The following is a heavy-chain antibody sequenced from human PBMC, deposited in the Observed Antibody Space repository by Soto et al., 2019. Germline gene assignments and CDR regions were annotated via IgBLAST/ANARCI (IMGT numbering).Heavy chain of an antibody. CDR3: GRVVEPATRHTDFDS. V-gene: IGHV4-39*01. Sequence: PSETLSLTCAVSGVSIHNSHSFWGWSRQPPGKGLEFIGSIYYRGGSNYNPFLKSRVTIFLKTSKNQFSLTVNSVTAADTAIYPCGRVVEPATRHTDFDSWGQGTLVTVSS. D-gene: IGHD2-21*02. CDR1: GVSIHNSHSF. CDR2: IYYRGGS. J-gene: IGHJ5*01.